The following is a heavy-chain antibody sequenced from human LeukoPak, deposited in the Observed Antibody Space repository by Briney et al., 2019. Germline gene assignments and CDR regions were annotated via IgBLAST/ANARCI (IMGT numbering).Heavy chain of an antibody. CDR1: GFTFSSYG. J-gene: IGHJ4*02. CDR3: AKGGGITMVRGVPDY. V-gene: IGHV3-23*01. D-gene: IGHD3-10*01. Sequence: GGSLRLSCAASGFTFSSYGMSWVRQAPGKGLEWVSAISGSGGSTYYADSVKGRFTISRDNSKNTLYLQMNSLRAEDTAVYYCAKGGGITMVRGVPDYWGQGTLVTVSS. CDR2: ISGSGGST.